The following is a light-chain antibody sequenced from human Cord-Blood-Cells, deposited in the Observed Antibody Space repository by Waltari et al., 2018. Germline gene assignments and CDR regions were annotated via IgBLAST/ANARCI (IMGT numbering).Light chain of an antibody. CDR3: QQHYSTPPVT. J-gene: IGKJ4*01. CDR2: AAS. Sequence: DIHMTQSPSSLSASVGDRVTITCRESQSISSHLNWYQQKPGKAPKLLIYAASSLQSGVPSRFSGSGSGTDFTLTISSLQPEDFATYYCQQHYSTPPVTFGGGTKVELK. CDR1: QSISSH. V-gene: IGKV1-39*01.